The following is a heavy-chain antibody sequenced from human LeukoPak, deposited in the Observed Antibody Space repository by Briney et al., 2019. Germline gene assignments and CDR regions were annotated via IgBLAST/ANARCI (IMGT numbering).Heavy chain of an antibody. Sequence: PGGSLRLSCAASGFTFSSYSMNWVRQAPGKGLEWVSSISSSSSYIYYADSVKGRFTISRDNAKNTLYLQMNSLRAEDTAVYFCTRDRPVVCSSTSCYPRFDYWGQGTLVTVSS. V-gene: IGHV3-21*01. CDR3: TRDRPVVCSSTSCYPRFDY. D-gene: IGHD2-2*01. CDR2: ISSSSSYI. CDR1: GFTFSSYS. J-gene: IGHJ4*02.